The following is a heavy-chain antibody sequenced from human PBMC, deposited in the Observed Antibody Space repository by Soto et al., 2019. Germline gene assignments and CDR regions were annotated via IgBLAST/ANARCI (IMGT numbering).Heavy chain of an antibody. J-gene: IGHJ2*01. CDR3: AKLCRSLGFGSMRSFDSSASDWYLDL. V-gene: IGHV3-30*18. D-gene: IGHD3-22*01. CDR1: GFTLRNHG. CDR2: VSFDGRDE. Sequence: QVQLVESGGGVVQPGRSLRLSCAVSGFTLRNHGMHWVRQSPGKGLEWVAVVSFDGRDEYYANSVKGRFTVSRDNSRNTVYLQMNRLKDEDTAVYYCAKLCRSLGFGSMRSFDSSASDWYLDLWGRGTLVTVSS.